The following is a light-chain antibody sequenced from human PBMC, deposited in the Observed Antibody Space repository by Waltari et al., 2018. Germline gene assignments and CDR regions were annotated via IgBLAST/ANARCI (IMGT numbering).Light chain of an antibody. CDR1: QSVLYSSNNKNY. CDR2: WAS. V-gene: IGKV4-1*01. Sequence: DIVMSQSPVSLAVSLGERSTINCKSSQSVLYSSNNKNYLAWYQQKPGQPPKLPIYWASTRESGVPDRFSGSGSGTDFTLTISSLQAEDVAVYYCQQYYSTPRTFGQGTKVEIK. CDR3: QQYYSTPRT. J-gene: IGKJ1*01.